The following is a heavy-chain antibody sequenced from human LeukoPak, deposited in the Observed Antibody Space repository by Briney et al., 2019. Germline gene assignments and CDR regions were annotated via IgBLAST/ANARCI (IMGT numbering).Heavy chain of an antibody. Sequence: GGSLRLSCAASGFTFSTYWMSLVRQAPGKGLEWVANIKEDGSEKYYGDSVKGRFTISRGNAKNSLYLQMNSLRAEDTAVYYCARDSSGYQWGQGTLVTVSS. CDR1: GFTFSTYW. D-gene: IGHD3-22*01. V-gene: IGHV3-7*01. J-gene: IGHJ4*02. CDR3: ARDSSGYQ. CDR2: IKEDGSEK.